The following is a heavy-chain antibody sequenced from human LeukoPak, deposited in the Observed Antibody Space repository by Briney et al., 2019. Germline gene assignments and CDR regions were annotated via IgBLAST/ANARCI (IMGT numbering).Heavy chain of an antibody. CDR2: ISGSGDST. J-gene: IGHJ4*02. CDR1: GFTFSSYG. D-gene: IGHD3-10*01. Sequence: GGSLRLSCAASGFTFSSYGMSWVRQAPGKGLEWVSAISGSGDSTYYSDSVKARFTSSRDNSRNTLYLQIHRLRAEDTAIYYCASSIVRGGYGDYDYWGQGTQVIVSS. V-gene: IGHV3-23*01. CDR3: ASSIVRGGYGDYDY.